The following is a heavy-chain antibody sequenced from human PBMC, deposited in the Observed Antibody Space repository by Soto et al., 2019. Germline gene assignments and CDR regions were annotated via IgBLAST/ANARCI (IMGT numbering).Heavy chain of an antibody. CDR3: ARDLDYGGNSETCGS. V-gene: IGHV5-51*03. CDR1: GYSFTTYW. J-gene: IGHJ3*01. CDR2: IYPGDSRT. D-gene: IGHD4-17*01. Sequence: EVQLVQSGAEVKKPGESLKISCKGSGYSFTTYWIAWVRQMPGKGLEWMGIIYPGDSRTTYSPSFQGQVIISADKSISTVYLQWSSLQASDTAMYYCARDLDYGGNSETCGSWGQGTMVTVSS.